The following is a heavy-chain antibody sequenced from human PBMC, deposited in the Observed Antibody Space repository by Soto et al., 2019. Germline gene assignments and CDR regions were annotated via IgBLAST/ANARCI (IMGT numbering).Heavy chain of an antibody. CDR1: GASISSGGYY. CDR3: ARAANYRDYYDSSGLDWFDP. J-gene: IGHJ5*02. Sequence: SETLSLTCTVSGASISSGGYYWSWIRQHPGKGLEWIGFIYYSGSTYFNPSLKSRVTISVDTSKNQFSLKLSSVTAADTAVYYCARAANYRDYYDSSGLDWFDPWGQGTLVTFSS. D-gene: IGHD3-22*01. V-gene: IGHV4-31*03. CDR2: IYYSGST.